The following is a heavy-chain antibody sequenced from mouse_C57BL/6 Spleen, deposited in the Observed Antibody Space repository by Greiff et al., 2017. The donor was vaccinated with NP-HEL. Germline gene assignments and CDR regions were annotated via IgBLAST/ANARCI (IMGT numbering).Heavy chain of an antibody. CDR2: ISSGSSTI. CDR3: ARTGGNTWFAY. J-gene: IGHJ3*01. V-gene: IGHV5-17*01. CDR1: GFTFSDYG. Sequence: VKLMESGGGLVKPGGSLKLSCAASGFTFSDYGMHWVRQAPEKGLEWVAYISSGSSTIYYADTVKGRFTISRDNAKNTLFLQMTSLRSEDTAMYYCARTGGNTWFAYWGQGTLVTVSA. D-gene: IGHD2-1*01.